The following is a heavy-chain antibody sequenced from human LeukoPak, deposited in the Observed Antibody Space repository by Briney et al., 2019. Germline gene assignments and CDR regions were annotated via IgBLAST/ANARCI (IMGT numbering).Heavy chain of an antibody. CDR1: GFTFTSYH. V-gene: IGHV1-8*01. D-gene: IGHD3-3*01. J-gene: IGHJ6*02. Sequence: TSVKVSCKACGFTFTSYHNNSLRQATAQALELIEWMNPNSANTGYAQKLQGRVTMTRKTSISTAYMELSSLRSEDTAAYYCFFFFKPKTAYDMDVWGQGTTVTVSS. CDR3: FFFFKPKTAYDMDV. CDR2: MNPNSANT.